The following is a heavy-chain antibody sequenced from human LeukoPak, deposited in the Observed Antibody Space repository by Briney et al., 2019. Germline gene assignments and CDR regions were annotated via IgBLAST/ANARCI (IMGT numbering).Heavy chain of an antibody. CDR1: GFTFSSYS. CDR3: ARDIGSTGVARFDP. Sequence: PGGSLRLSCAASGFTFSSYSMNWVRQAPGKGLEWVSSISSSSSYIYYADSVKGRFTISRDNAKNSLYLLMNSLRAEDTAVYYCARDIGSTGVARFDPWGQGTLVTVSS. V-gene: IGHV3-21*01. D-gene: IGHD7-27*01. J-gene: IGHJ5*02. CDR2: ISSSSSYI.